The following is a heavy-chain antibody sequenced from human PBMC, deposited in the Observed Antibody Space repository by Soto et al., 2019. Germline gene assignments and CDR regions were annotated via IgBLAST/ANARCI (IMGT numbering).Heavy chain of an antibody. CDR3: AKDHFNGNGVFDGFDI. V-gene: IGHV1-69*01. CDR2: IIPIFGTA. CDR1: GGTFSSYA. D-gene: IGHD2-8*01. Sequence: QVQLVQSGAEVKKPGSSVKVSCKASGGTFSSYAISWVRQAPGQGLEWMGGIIPIFGTANYAQKFQGRVTITADESTSTAYMELSSLRSEDTAVYYCAKDHFNGNGVFDGFDIWGQGTMVTVSS. J-gene: IGHJ3*02.